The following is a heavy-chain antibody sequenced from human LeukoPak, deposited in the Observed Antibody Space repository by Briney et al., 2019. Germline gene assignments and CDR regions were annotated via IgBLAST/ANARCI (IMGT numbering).Heavy chain of an antibody. CDR3: VFSTRTSGYHGMHV. CDR2: IRGSGQDGSQGNT. V-gene: IGHV3-23*01. D-gene: IGHD3/OR15-3a*01. J-gene: IGHJ6*01. Sequence: GASLTLSCAASGFTVGTYAIEWVRQAPGMGLEWVTSIRGSGQDGSQGNTFYAASARGRSTISRDNSKSTAFLQMNSLRAEDAAVYYCVFSTRTSGYHGMHVWVQATTV. CDR1: GFTVGTYA.